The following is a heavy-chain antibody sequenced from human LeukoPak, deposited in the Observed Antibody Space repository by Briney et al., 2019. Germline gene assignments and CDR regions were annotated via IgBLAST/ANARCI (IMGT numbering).Heavy chain of an antibody. CDR1: GGSISSSGYN. J-gene: IGHJ4*02. CDR3: ARLGVVVAATQIDH. Sequence: SDTLSLTCTVSGGSISSSGYNWGWIRQPPGKGLEWIGSIYYSGSTYYNPSLKSRVTISVDTSKNQFSLKLNSVTAADTAVYYCARLGVVVAATQIDHWGQGTLVTVSS. CDR2: IYYSGST. D-gene: IGHD2-15*01. V-gene: IGHV4-39*01.